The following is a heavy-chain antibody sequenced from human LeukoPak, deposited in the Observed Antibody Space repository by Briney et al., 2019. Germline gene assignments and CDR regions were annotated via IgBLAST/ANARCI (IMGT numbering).Heavy chain of an antibody. V-gene: IGHV4-59*12. Sequence: SETLSLTCTVSGGSISSYYWSWIRQPPGKGLEWIGYIYYSGSTNYNPSLKSRVTISVDTSKNQFSLKLSSVTAADTAVYYCARDPKWAFGGVVGGVLDFWGQGILVTVSS. CDR1: GGSISSYY. CDR2: IYYSGST. CDR3: ARDPKWAFGGVVGGVLDF. D-gene: IGHD3-16*02. J-gene: IGHJ4*02.